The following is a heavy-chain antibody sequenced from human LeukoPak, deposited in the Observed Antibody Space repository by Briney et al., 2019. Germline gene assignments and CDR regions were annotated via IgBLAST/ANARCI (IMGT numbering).Heavy chain of an antibody. CDR1: GFSVSSNY. J-gene: IGHJ4*02. CDR2: IYSGGST. Sequence: GGSLRLSCAASGFSVSSNYMSWVRQAPGKGLEWVSVIYSGGSTYYADSVKGRFTISRDNSKNTVHLQMNSLRAEDTAVYYCARETVEMGTIDWGQGTLVTVSS. CDR3: ARETVEMGTID. V-gene: IGHV3-53*01. D-gene: IGHD5-24*01.